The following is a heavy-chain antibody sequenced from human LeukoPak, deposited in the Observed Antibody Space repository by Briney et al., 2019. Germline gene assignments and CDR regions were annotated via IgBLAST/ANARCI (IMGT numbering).Heavy chain of an antibody. Sequence: TSETLSLTCTVSGGSISSYYWSWIRQPAGKGLEWIGRIYTSGSTNYNPSLKSRVTMSVDTSKNQFSLKLSSVTAADTAVYYCARNTHYYDRSGITGMYVCDMWGRGTMVTVSS. CDR2: IYTSGST. D-gene: IGHD3-22*01. CDR3: ARNTHYYDRSGITGMYVCDM. CDR1: GGSISSYY. J-gene: IGHJ3*02. V-gene: IGHV4-4*07.